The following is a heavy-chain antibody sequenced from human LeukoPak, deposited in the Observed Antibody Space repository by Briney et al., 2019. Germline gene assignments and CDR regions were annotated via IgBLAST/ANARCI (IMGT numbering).Heavy chain of an antibody. CDR3: ALIVGAADVDY. Sequence: GGSLRLSCAASGFTFSTYEMNWVRQAPGKGLEWVSYISSTGSNIYYADSVKGRFTISRDNAKNTLYLQMNSLRAEDTAVYYCALIVGAADVDYWGQGTLVTVSS. J-gene: IGHJ4*02. CDR1: GFTFSTYE. D-gene: IGHD1-26*01. CDR2: ISSTGSNI. V-gene: IGHV3-48*03.